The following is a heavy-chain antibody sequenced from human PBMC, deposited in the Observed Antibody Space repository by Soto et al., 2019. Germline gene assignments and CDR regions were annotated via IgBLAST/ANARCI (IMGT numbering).Heavy chain of an antibody. D-gene: IGHD3-22*01. CDR1: GFTFSSYG. CDR3: AKDAFPYYYDSSGYFVY. J-gene: IGHJ4*02. CDR2: ISYDGSNK. Sequence: QVQLVESGGGVVQPGRSLRLSCAASGFTFSSYGMHWVRQAPGKGLEWVAVISYDGSNKYYADSVKGRFTISRDNSKNTLYMQMISLRAEDTAVYYCAKDAFPYYYDSSGYFVYWGQGTLVTVSS. V-gene: IGHV3-30*18.